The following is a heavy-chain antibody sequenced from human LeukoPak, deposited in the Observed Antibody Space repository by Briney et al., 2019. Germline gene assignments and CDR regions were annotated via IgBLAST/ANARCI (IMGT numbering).Heavy chain of an antibody. V-gene: IGHV3-23*01. D-gene: IGHD1-26*01. Sequence: GGSLRLSCAASGFTFSDYYMSWVRQAPGKGLEWVSAISGSGGSTYYADSVKGRFTISRDNSKNTLYLQMNSLRAEDTAVYYCAKEVRGSYGLLDYWGQGTLVTVSS. CDR3: AKEVRGSYGLLDY. J-gene: IGHJ4*02. CDR2: ISGSGGST. CDR1: GFTFSDYY.